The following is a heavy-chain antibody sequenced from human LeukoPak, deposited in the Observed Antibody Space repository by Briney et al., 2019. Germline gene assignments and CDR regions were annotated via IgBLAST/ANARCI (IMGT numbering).Heavy chain of an antibody. CDR3: ARGEEVPAAPKGGWFDP. D-gene: IGHD2-2*01. Sequence: PGRSLRLSCAASGFTFSSYAMHWVRQAPGKGLEWVAVISYDGSNKYYADSVKGRFTISRDNSKNTLYLQMNSLRAEDTAIYYCARGEEVPAAPKGGWFDPWGQGTLVTVSS. J-gene: IGHJ5*02. CDR2: ISYDGSNK. CDR1: GFTFSSYA. V-gene: IGHV3-30-3*01.